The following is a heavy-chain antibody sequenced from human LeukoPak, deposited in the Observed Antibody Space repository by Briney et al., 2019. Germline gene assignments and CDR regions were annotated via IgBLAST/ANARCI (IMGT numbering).Heavy chain of an antibody. CDR1: GYTFTGYY. V-gene: IGHV1-2*02. J-gene: IGHJ3*02. Sequence: ASVTVSFKASGYTFTGYYMHWVRQAPGQGLEWMGWINPNSGGTNYAQKFHGRVTMTRDTSISTAYMELSRLRSDDTAVYYCARYCSSTSCYDADAFDIWGQGTMVTVSS. D-gene: IGHD2-2*01. CDR3: ARYCSSTSCYDADAFDI. CDR2: INPNSGGT.